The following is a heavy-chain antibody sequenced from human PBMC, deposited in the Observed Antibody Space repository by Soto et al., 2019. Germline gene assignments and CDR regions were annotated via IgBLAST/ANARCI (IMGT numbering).Heavy chain of an antibody. CDR1: GFTVSSNY. V-gene: IGHV3-53*04. D-gene: IGHD5-18*01. CDR2: IYSGGST. J-gene: IGHJ6*03. Sequence: EVQLVESGGGLVQPGGSLRLSCAASGFTVSSNYMSWVRQAPGKGLEWVSVIYSGGSTYYADSVKGRFTISRHNSKNTLYLQMNSLRAEDTAVYYCARERGGGYSYGYRDYYYMDVWGKGTTVTVSS. CDR3: ARERGGGYSYGYRDYYYMDV.